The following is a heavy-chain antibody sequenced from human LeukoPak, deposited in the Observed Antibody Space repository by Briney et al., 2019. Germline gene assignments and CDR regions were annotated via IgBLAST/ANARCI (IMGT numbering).Heavy chain of an antibody. CDR1: VFTLDDYA. J-gene: IGHJ4*02. V-gene: IGHV3-9*01. CDR3: AKGGRLLNSDFDY. D-gene: IGHD1-7*01. Sequence: GGSLRLSRAASVFTLDDYAMHAVWPAPGGGRGRVSGISRNSSTIGYADSVKGRFTISSDNAKNSSYLQMNSLRAEGTALYYCAKGGRLLNSDFDYWGQGTLVTVSS. CDR2: ISRNSSTI.